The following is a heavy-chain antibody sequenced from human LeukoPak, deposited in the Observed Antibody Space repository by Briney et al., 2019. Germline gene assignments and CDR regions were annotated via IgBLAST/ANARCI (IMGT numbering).Heavy chain of an antibody. CDR1: GGSISSGGYY. CDR2: IYYSGST. V-gene: IGHV4-31*03. D-gene: IGHD3-16*01. J-gene: IGHJ6*02. Sequence: PSQTLSLTCTVSGGSISSGGYYWSWIRQHPGKGLEWIGYIYYSGSTYYNPSLKSRVTISVDTSKNQFSLKLSSVTAADTAMYYCARDRTSKSYYYYGMDVWGQGTTVTVSS. CDR3: ARDRTSKSYYYYGMDV.